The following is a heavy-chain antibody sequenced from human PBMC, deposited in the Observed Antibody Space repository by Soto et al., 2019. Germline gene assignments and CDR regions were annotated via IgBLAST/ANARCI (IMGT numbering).Heavy chain of an antibody. J-gene: IGHJ4*02. CDR3: ATAFFYDNSGYYSWRFDL. V-gene: IGHV1-24*01. D-gene: IGHD3-22*01. CDR1: GYTLTELS. Sequence: GASVKVSCKVSGYTLTELSMHWVRQAPGKGLEWLGGFDPEDGETFYAEKFQGRITTTEDTSTDTAYMELSSLRSEDTAVYYCATAFFYDNSGYYSWRFDLWGQGTLVTVPS. CDR2: FDPEDGET.